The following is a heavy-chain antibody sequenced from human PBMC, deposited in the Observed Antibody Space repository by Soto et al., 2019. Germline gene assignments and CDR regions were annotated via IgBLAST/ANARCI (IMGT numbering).Heavy chain of an antibody. D-gene: IGHD3-16*02. V-gene: IGHV3-23*01. CDR3: AKDRVITFGGVIAQPDAFDI. CDR2: ISGSGGST. J-gene: IGHJ3*02. CDR1: GFTFSSYA. Sequence: VQLLESGGGLVQPGGSPRLSCAASGFTFSSYAMSWVRQAPGKGLEWVSAISGSGGSTYYADSVKGRFTISRDNSKNTLYLQMNSLRAEDTAVYYCAKDRVITFGGVIAQPDAFDIWGQGTMVTVSS.